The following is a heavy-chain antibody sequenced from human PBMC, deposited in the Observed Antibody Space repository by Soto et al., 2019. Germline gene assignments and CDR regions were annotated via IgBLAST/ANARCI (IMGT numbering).Heavy chain of an antibody. CDR1: GGSISSGGYS. J-gene: IGHJ4*02. D-gene: IGHD6-13*01. Sequence: SETLSLTCAVSGGSISSGGYSWSWIRQPPGKDLEWIGYIYHSGSTYYNPSLKSRVTISVDRSKNQFSLKLSSVTAADTAVYYCASSLSIAAAGILPFDYWGQGTLVTVSS. CDR2: IYHSGST. CDR3: ASSLSIAAAGILPFDY. V-gene: IGHV4-30-2*01.